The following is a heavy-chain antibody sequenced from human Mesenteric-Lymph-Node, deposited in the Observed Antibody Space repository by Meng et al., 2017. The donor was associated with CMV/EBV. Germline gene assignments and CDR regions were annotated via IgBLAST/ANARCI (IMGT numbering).Heavy chain of an antibody. CDR3: AKHGIRTSSYYYYYGMDV. D-gene: IGHD2-2*01. CDR2: ISYDGSTR. V-gene: IGHV3-30*04. CDR1: GFPFNSYA. Sequence: LSLTCAASGFPFNSYAMHWVRQAPGKGLEWVAIISYDGSTRDYADSVKGRFTISRDNSKNTLYLQMNSLRAEDTAVYYCAKHGIRTSSYYYYYGMDVWGQGTTVTVSS. J-gene: IGHJ6*02.